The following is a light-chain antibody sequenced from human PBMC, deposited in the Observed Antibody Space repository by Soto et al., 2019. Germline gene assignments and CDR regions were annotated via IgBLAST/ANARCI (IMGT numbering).Light chain of an antibody. J-gene: IGKJ2*01. CDR1: QSISSNY. CDR2: GAS. CDR3: QQYGNSPPYT. V-gene: IGKV3-20*01. Sequence: VLTQSPGTLSLSPGERPTISCRASQSISSNYLAWYQHKPGQAPRLLIYGASSRATGIPHRFSGSGSGTDFTLTISRLEPEDCGVFYCQQYGNSPPYTFGQGTRLEIK.